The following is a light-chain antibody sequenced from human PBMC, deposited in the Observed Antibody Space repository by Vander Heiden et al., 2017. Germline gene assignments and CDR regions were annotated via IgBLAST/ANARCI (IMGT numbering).Light chain of an antibody. J-gene: IGLJ3*02. CDR2: RNN. CDR3: AAWDDSLSGWV. Sequence: QSVLTQPPSASGTPAQRVTISCSGSSSNIGSNYVYWYQQLPGTAPKLLIYRNNQRPSGVPDRFSGSQSGTSASLAIRGLRSEDEADYYCAAWDDSLSGWVFGGGTKLTVL. CDR1: SSNIGSNY. V-gene: IGLV1-47*01.